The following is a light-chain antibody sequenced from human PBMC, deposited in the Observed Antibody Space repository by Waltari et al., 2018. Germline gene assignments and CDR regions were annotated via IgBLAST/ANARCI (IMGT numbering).Light chain of an antibody. CDR3: QSYDTSLSVV. J-gene: IGLJ3*02. V-gene: IGLV1-40*01. Sequence: QSVLTQPPSVSGAPGQRVTISCTGSGSNIGAGYDVHWYQQLPRSAPQLLIYGSTSRPLGVPARFVGSTSGTSASLAITGLQAEDEADYYCQSYDTSLSVVFGGGTKLTVL. CDR2: GST. CDR1: GSNIGAGYD.